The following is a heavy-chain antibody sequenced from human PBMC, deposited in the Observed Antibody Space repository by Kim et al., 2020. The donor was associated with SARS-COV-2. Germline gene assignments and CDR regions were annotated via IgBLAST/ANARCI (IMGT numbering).Heavy chain of an antibody. Sequence: SETLSLTCTVSGGSISSSSYYWGWIRQPPGKGLEWIGSIYYSGSTYYNPSLKSRVTISVDTSKNQFSLKLRSVTAADTAVYYCARRGVIAVAGYYYYYGMDVWGQGTTVTVSS. CDR1: GGSISSSSYY. CDR3: ARRGVIAVAGYYYYYGMDV. D-gene: IGHD6-19*01. J-gene: IGHJ6*02. V-gene: IGHV4-39*01. CDR2: IYYSGST.